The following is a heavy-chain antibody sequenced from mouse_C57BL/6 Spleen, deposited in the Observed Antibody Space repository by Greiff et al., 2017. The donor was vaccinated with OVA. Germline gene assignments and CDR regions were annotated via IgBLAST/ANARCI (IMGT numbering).Heavy chain of an antibody. CDR3: ARRGLITTVVEYYYAMDY. V-gene: IGHV5-17*01. CDR1: GFTFSDYG. D-gene: IGHD1-1*01. Sequence: EVQLVESGGGLVKPGGSLKLSCAASGFTFSDYGMHWVRQAPEKGLEWVAYISSGSSTIYYADTVKGRFTISRDNAKNTLFLQMTSLRSEDTAMYYCARRGLITTVVEYYYAMDYWGQGTSVTVSS. J-gene: IGHJ4*01. CDR2: ISSGSSTI.